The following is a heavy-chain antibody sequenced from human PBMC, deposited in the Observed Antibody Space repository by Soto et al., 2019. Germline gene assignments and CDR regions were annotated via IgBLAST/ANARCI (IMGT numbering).Heavy chain of an antibody. D-gene: IGHD2-21*01. V-gene: IGHV4-34*01. Sequence: SSETLSLTCAVYGGCFSGYYWSWIRQPPGKGLEWIGEINHSGSTNYNPSLKSRVTILVDTAKNQFSLKLSSVTAADTAVYYCARGPGVYPPSYWGQGTLVTVSS. CDR1: GGCFSGYY. CDR3: ARGPGVYPPSY. CDR2: INHSGST. J-gene: IGHJ4*02.